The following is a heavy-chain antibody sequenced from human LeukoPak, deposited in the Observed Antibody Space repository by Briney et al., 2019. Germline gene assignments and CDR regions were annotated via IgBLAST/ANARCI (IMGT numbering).Heavy chain of an antibody. Sequence: ASVKVSCKASGYTFTNYGISWVRQAPGQGPEWMGWINGYNGKTNYAPKFQGRVTMTTDTSTSTAHMELRSLRSDDTAVYYCARDDYGDYVSYFQHWGQGTLVIVSS. CDR3: ARDDYGDYVSYFQH. CDR1: GYTFTNYG. J-gene: IGHJ1*01. CDR2: INGYNGKT. D-gene: IGHD4-17*01. V-gene: IGHV1-18*01.